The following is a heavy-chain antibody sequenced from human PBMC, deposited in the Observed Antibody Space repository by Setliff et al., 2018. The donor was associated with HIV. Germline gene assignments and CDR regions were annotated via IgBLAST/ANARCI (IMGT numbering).Heavy chain of an antibody. CDR1: GYSISSGYY. CDR2: IFHSAAT. D-gene: IGHD5-12*01. V-gene: IGHV4-38-2*01. CDR3: ARRGAYGYDYFDY. J-gene: IGHJ4*02. Sequence: SETLSLTCAVSGYSISSGYYWGWIRQPPGKGLEWSGSIFHSAATNYNPSLKSRVTISIDTSKNQFSLKLTSVTAADTAVYYCARRGAYGYDYFDYWGPGILVTVSS.